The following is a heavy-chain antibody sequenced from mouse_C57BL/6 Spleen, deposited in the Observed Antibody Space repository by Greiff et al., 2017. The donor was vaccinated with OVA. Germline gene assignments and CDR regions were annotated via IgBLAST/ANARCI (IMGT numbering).Heavy chain of an antibody. J-gene: IGHJ3*01. CDR2: ISSGGSTI. V-gene: IGHV5-17*01. CDR1: GFTFSDYG. Sequence: EVQVVESGGGLVKPGGSLKLSCAASGFTFSDYGMHWVRQAPEKGLEWVAYISSGGSTIYYADTVKGRFTISRDNAKNTLFLQMTSLRYEDTAMYYCANIHLAYWGQGTLVTVSA. CDR3: ANIHLAY.